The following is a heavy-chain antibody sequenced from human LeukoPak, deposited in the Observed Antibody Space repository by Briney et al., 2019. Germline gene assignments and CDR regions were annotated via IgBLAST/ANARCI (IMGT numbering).Heavy chain of an antibody. Sequence: GASVKVSCKASGYTFTGYYMHWVRQAPGQGLEWMGWINPNSGGTNYAQKFQGRITMTRDTSISTAYMELSRLRSDDTAVYYCARPNDPNDVLTGYYNPPLYWGQGTLVTVSS. D-gene: IGHD3-9*01. CDR1: GYTFTGYY. V-gene: IGHV1-2*02. J-gene: IGHJ4*02. CDR3: ARPNDPNDVLTGYYNPPLY. CDR2: INPNSGGT.